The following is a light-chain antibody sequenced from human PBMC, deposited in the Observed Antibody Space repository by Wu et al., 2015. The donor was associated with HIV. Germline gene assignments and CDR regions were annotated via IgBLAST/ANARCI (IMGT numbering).Light chain of an antibody. CDR1: QDIVTY. CDR3: QQLNSFPLT. CDR2: DAS. J-gene: IGKJ5*01. Sequence: IQLTQSPSSLSASIGDRVTITCRASQDIVTYVAWYQQTPGTAPRVLIYDASTLQTGVSSRFSGSGSGTEFTLTIRGLQREDFAIYYCQQLNSFPLTFGQGTRLEI. V-gene: IGKV1-9*01.